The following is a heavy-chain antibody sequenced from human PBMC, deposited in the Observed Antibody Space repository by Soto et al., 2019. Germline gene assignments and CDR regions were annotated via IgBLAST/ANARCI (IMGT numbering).Heavy chain of an antibody. D-gene: IGHD6-6*01. Sequence: PSETLSLTCTVSGGSVSNYDWSWIRQPPGERLEWVGYIYNSESTNYNPSLKSRVTISVDTSKNQFSLKLTSVTAADTAVYYCAAPPRYWGQGTLVTVSS. V-gene: IGHV4-59*02. CDR3: AAPPRY. J-gene: IGHJ4*02. CDR1: GGSVSNYD. CDR2: IYNSEST.